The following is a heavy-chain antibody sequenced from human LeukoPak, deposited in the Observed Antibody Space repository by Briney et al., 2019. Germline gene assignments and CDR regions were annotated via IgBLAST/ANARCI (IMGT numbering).Heavy chain of an antibody. CDR3: ASAAAWDDAFDI. Sequence: GGSLRLSCAASGFTFSSYWMHWVRQAPGKGLVWVSRINSDGSSTSYADSVKGRFTISRDNAKNTLYLQMNSLRAEDTAVYYCASAAAWDDAFDIWSQGTMVTVSS. D-gene: IGHD6-13*01. CDR2: INSDGSST. J-gene: IGHJ3*02. CDR1: GFTFSSYW. V-gene: IGHV3-74*01.